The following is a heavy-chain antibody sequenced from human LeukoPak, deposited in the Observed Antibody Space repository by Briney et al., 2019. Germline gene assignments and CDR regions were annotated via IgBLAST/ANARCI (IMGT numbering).Heavy chain of an antibody. Sequence: PGRSLRLSCAASGFTFSSYGMHWGRQAPGKGLEWVAVISYDGSNKYYADSVKGRVTISRDNSKNTLYLQMNTLRAEDSALYYCAKGIYSSGWSYFDYWGHGTLVTVSS. CDR1: GFTFSSYG. CDR2: ISYDGSNK. J-gene: IGHJ4*01. V-gene: IGHV3-30*18. D-gene: IGHD6-19*01. CDR3: AKGIYSSGWSYFDY.